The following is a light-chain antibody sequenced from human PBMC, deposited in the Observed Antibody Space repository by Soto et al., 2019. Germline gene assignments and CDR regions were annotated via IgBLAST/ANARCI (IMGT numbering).Light chain of an antibody. CDR1: QTITSSY. CDR3: QQYGGSTGT. V-gene: IGKV3-20*01. Sequence: EIVLTQSPATLSLSPGERATLSCRASQTITSSYLAWYQQRPGQIPRLLIYSTSSRTGGVPDRFSGSGSGTDFTLTISRLEPEDFAVYYCQQYGGSTGTFGQGTKV. J-gene: IGKJ1*01. CDR2: STS.